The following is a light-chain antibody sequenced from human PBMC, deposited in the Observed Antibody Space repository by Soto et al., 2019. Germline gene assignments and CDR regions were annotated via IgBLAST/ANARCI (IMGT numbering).Light chain of an antibody. CDR3: QQSYSTPIT. V-gene: IGKV1-39*01. Sequence: DIPLTQSPSFLSASSGDRVTLTFRASQGISSYLAWYQQQPGKDPKILIYAASTLQSGVPSRFSGSGSGTDFTLTISSLQPEDFATYYCQQSYSTPITFGQGTRLEI. J-gene: IGKJ5*01. CDR2: AAS. CDR1: QGISSY.